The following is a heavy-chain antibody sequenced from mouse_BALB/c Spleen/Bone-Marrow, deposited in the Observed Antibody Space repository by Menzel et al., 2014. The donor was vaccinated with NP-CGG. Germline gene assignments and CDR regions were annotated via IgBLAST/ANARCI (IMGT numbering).Heavy chain of an antibody. CDR1: GFTFSNYW. J-gene: IGHJ3*01. CDR3: TRSGAFAY. CDR2: IRLKSNNYAT. D-gene: IGHD1-3*01. V-gene: IGHV6-6*02. Sequence: EVQVVESGGGLVQPGGSMKLSCVASGFTFSNYWMNWVRQSPEKGLEWVAEIRLKSNNYATHYAESVKGRLTISRDDSKSSVYLQMNNLRAEDTGTYYCTRSGAFAYWGQGTLVTVSA.